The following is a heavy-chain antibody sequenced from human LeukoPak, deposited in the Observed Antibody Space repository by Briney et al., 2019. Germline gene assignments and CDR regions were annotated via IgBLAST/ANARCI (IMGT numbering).Heavy chain of an antibody. CDR1: GGSISSSSYY. Sequence: SETLSLTCTVSGGSISSSSYYWGWIRQPPGKGLEWIGSIYYSGSTYYNPSLKSRVTISVDTSKNQFSLKLSSVTAADTAVYYCARVTMIVVAPVCAFDIWGQGTMVTVSS. J-gene: IGHJ3*02. CDR3: ARVTMIVVAPVCAFDI. D-gene: IGHD3-22*01. CDR2: IYYSGST. V-gene: IGHV4-39*01.